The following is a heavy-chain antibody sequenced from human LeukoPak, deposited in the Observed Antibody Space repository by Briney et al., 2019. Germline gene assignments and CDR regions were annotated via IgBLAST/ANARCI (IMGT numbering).Heavy chain of an antibody. CDR3: ARDPSGYFNY. Sequence: SETLSLTCTVSGGSVSSGNYYWSWIRQPPGKGLDWIGYIYYSGSTNYHPSLKSRVTISVDTSKNQFSLRLSSVTAADTAVYYCARDPSGYFNYWGQGTLATVSS. CDR2: IYYSGST. D-gene: IGHD3-22*01. CDR1: GGSVSSGNYY. J-gene: IGHJ4*02. V-gene: IGHV4-61*01.